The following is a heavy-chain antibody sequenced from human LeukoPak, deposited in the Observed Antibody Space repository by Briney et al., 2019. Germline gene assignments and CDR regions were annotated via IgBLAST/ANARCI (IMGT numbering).Heavy chain of an antibody. D-gene: IGHD6-25*01. CDR2: INPSGGST. J-gene: IGHJ5*02. CDR3: ARGVAAQNSFDP. Sequence: GASVKVSCKASGYTFTSYYMHWVRQAPGQGLEWMGIINPSGGSTSYAQKFQGRVTMTRDMSTSTVYMELSSLTSEDTAVYYCARGVAAQNSFDPWGQGTLVTVSS. V-gene: IGHV1-46*01. CDR1: GYTFTSYY.